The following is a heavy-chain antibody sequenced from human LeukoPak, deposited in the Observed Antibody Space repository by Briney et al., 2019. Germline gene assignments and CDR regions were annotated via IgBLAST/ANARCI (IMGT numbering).Heavy chain of an antibody. Sequence: GGSPRLSCSASGFTFSSYGMHWVRQAPGKGLEWVAVIWYDGSNKYYADSVKGRFTISRDNSKNTLYLQMNSLRAEDTAVYYCAGNYGPYYFDYWGQGTLVTVSS. CDR1: GFTFSSYG. V-gene: IGHV3-33*08. J-gene: IGHJ4*02. CDR3: AGNYGPYYFDY. D-gene: IGHD3-10*01. CDR2: IWYDGSNK.